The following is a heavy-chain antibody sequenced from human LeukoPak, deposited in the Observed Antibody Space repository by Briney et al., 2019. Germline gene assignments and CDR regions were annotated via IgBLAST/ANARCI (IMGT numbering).Heavy chain of an antibody. CDR1: GGSISGYY. D-gene: IGHD3-22*01. Sequence: KPSETLSLTCTVSGGSISGYYWSWIRQPAGKGLEWIGYIYSSGSTNYNPSLKSRVTISLDTSKNQFSLKLSSVTAADTAVYYCARMGDYYDSSGYRHDAFDIWGQGTMVTVSS. J-gene: IGHJ3*02. CDR2: IYSSGST. V-gene: IGHV4-59*01. CDR3: ARMGDYYDSSGYRHDAFDI.